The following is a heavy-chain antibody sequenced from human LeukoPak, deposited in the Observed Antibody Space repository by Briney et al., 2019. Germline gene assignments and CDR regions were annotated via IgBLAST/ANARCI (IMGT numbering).Heavy chain of an antibody. Sequence: GGSLRLSCAASGFTFDDYGMSWVRQAPGKGMEWGSGINWNGGSTGYADSVKGRFTISRDNAKNSLYLQMNSLRAEDTALYYCARTPTQTGAFDIWGQGTMVTVSS. CDR1: GFTFDDYG. V-gene: IGHV3-20*04. CDR2: INWNGGST. D-gene: IGHD3-9*01. J-gene: IGHJ3*02. CDR3: ARTPTQTGAFDI.